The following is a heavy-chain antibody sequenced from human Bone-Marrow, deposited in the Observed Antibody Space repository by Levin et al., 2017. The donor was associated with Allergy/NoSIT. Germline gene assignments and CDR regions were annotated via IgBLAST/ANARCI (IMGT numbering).Heavy chain of an antibody. CDR3: ARGLYYYGMDV. J-gene: IGHJ6*02. V-gene: IGHV3-7*01. CDR1: GFTFSSYW. Sequence: GESLKISCAASGFTFSSYWMSWVRQAPGKGLEWVANIKQDGSEKYYVDSVKGRFTISRDNAKNSLYLQMNSLRAEDTAVYYCARGLYYYGMDVWGQGTTVTVSS. CDR2: IKQDGSEK.